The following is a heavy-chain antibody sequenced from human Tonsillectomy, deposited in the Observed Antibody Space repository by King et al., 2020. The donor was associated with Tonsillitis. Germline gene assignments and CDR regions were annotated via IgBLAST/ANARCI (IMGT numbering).Heavy chain of an antibody. V-gene: IGHV3-9*01. J-gene: IGHJ4*02. CDR2: ISWNSYNI. CDR1: GFTFDDYA. D-gene: IGHD6-19*01. CDR3: AKDISSGGMYYFDS. Sequence: VQLVESGGGLVQPGRSLRLSCAASGFTFDDYAMHWVRQAPGKGLEGVSGISWNSYNIGYADSVKGRFTMSRDNAKNSLYLQMNSLRAEDTALYYCAKDISSGGMYYFDSWGQGTLVTVSS.